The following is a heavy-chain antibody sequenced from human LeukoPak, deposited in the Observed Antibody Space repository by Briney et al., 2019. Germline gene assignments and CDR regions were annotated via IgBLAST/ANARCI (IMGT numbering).Heavy chain of an antibody. CDR2: ISANGASA. J-gene: IGHJ6*02. CDR3: AKAVGDYYYAMDV. V-gene: IGHV3-23*01. CDR1: GSYA. D-gene: IGHD2-2*01. Sequence: GGSLRLSCAASGSYAMSWVRQAPGKGLEWVSGISANGASAYYADSVKGRFTLSRDTSKNTVYLQMNSLRAEDTAEYYCAKAVGDYYYAMDVWGQGTTVTVSS.